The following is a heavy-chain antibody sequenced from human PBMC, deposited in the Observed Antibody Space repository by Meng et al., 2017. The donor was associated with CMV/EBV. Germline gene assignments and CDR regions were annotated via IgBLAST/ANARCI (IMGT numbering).Heavy chain of an antibody. D-gene: IGHD1-26*01. Sequence: RLVQSGAGVNNPGASGKVSCKASGYPFTSYHMHWVRQAPGQGLEWMGIINPSGGSTSYAQKFQGRVTMTRDTSTSTVYMELSSLRSEDTAVYYCARESGSVGDYWGQGTLVTVSS. CDR2: INPSGGST. CDR3: ARESGSVGDY. J-gene: IGHJ4*02. CDR1: GYPFTSYH. V-gene: IGHV1-46*01.